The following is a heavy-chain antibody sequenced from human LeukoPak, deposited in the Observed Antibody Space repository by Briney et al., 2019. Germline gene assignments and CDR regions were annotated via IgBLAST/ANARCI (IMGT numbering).Heavy chain of an antibody. Sequence: GGSLRLSCAASGFTFSSYAMSWVRQAPGKGLEWVSAISGSGGSTYYADSVEGRFTISRDNSKNTLYLQMNSLRAEDTAVYYCAKLESGADYYYGMDVWGQGTTVTVSS. CDR1: GFTFSSYA. D-gene: IGHD3-10*01. CDR3: AKLESGADYYYGMDV. V-gene: IGHV3-23*01. J-gene: IGHJ6*02. CDR2: ISGSGGST.